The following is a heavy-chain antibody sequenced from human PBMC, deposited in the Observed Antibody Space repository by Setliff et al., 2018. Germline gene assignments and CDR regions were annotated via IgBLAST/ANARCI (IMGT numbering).Heavy chain of an antibody. V-gene: IGHV4-39*07. CDR2: IYHSGST. J-gene: IGHJ6*02. CDR1: GGSTSSSSYY. CDR3: ARRDDYYGMDV. Sequence: PSETLSLTCTVSGGSTSSSSYYWGWIRQPPGKGLEWIGSIYHSGSTYYNPSLKSRVTISVDTSKNQFSLKLSSVTAADTAVYYCARRDDYYGMDVWGQGTTVTVSS.